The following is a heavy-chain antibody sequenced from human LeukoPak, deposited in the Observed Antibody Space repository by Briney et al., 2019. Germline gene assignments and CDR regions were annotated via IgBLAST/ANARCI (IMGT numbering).Heavy chain of an antibody. Sequence: ASVKVSCKASGYTFTSYYMHWVRQAPGQGLEWMGIINPSGGSTSYAQKFQGRVTVTRDTSTSTVYMELSSLRSEDTAVYYCARAGGGKIAVAQFDYWGQGTLVAVSS. D-gene: IGHD6-19*01. CDR1: GYTFTSYY. CDR2: INPSGGST. J-gene: IGHJ4*02. V-gene: IGHV1-46*01. CDR3: ARAGGGKIAVAQFDY.